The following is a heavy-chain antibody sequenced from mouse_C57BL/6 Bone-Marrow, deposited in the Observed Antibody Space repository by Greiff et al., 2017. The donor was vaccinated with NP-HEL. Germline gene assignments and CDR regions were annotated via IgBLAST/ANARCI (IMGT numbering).Heavy chain of an antibody. J-gene: IGHJ4*01. V-gene: IGHV1-85*01. CDR2: IYPRDGST. Sequence: QVQLQQSGPELVKPGASVKLSCKASGYTFTSYDINWVKQRPGQGLEWIGWIYPRDGSTKYNEKFKGKATLTVDTSSSTAYMELHSLTSEDSAVYFCARRYYYGSSNYYAMGYWGQGTSVTVSS. CDR3: ARRYYYGSSNYYAMGY. CDR1: GYTFTSYD. D-gene: IGHD1-1*01.